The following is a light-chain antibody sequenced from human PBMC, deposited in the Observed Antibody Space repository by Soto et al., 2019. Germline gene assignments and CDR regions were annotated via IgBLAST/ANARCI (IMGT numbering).Light chain of an antibody. J-gene: IGKJ1*01. Sequence: EIVMTQSPSTLSGSPGERATLSCRASQSFSTNLAWYQQKPGQAPRLLIYGASTRATGIPAWSSGSGSGADFTLTISTLQSDDVVVSYYYQYTNRPPRTFGQGTKV. V-gene: IGKV3-15*01. CDR3: YQYTNRPPRT. CDR2: GAS. CDR1: QSFSTN.